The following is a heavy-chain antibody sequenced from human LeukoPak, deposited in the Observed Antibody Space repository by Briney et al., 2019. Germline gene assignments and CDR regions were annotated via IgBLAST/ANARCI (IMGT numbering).Heavy chain of an antibody. CDR2: FYTSGST. CDR3: ARGPYYDYVWGSYRSPGFDY. Sequence: SETLSLTCTVSGGFISSYYGSWIRQPAGKEREGIGRFYTSGSTYYNPSLKSRVTISVDTSKNQFSLKLSSVTAADTAVYYCARGPYYDYVWGSYRSPGFDYWGQGTLVTVSS. V-gene: IGHV4-4*07. CDR1: GGFISSYY. J-gene: IGHJ4*02. D-gene: IGHD3-16*02.